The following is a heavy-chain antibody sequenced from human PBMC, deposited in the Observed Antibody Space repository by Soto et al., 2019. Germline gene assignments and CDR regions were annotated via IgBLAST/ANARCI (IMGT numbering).Heavy chain of an antibody. D-gene: IGHD3-22*01. Sequence: PSETLSLTCAVSGYSISSGYYWGWIRQPPGKGLEVIGSIYHSGSTYYNPSLKSRVTISVDTSKNQFSLKLRSVTAAHTAVYYCARVPYYYDSSGYYYPLYFDYWGQGTLVTVSS. CDR2: IYHSGST. J-gene: IGHJ4*02. CDR1: GYSISSGYY. CDR3: ARVPYYYDSSGYYYPLYFDY. V-gene: IGHV4-38-2*01.